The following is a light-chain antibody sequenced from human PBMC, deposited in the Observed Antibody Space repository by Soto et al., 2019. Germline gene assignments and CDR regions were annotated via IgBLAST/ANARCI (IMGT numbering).Light chain of an antibody. V-gene: IGKV1D-12*01. CDR3: PLTTSHTIR. J-gene: IGKJ5*01. CDR1: QDIKSW. Sequence: DIQITQKPTSVSASVGDRVTMTCLASQDIKSWLAWHQQKRGKAPKLXIYAAFSLQSGVQSRFSGSGSGTHFTLTISSLQPEDVAPYYCPLTTSHTIRFCQVTRLDIK. CDR2: AAF.